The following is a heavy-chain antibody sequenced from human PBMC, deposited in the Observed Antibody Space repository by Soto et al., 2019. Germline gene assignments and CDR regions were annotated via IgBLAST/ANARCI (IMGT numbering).Heavy chain of an antibody. Sequence: GGSLRLSCAASGFTFSSYAMSWVRQAPGKGLEWVSAISGSGGSTYYADSVKGRFTISSDNSKNTLYLQMNSLRAEDTAVYYCAKPLDFWSGIFDYWGQGTLVTVSS. CDR3: AKPLDFWSGIFDY. CDR2: ISGSGGST. D-gene: IGHD3-3*01. V-gene: IGHV3-23*01. CDR1: GFTFSSYA. J-gene: IGHJ4*02.